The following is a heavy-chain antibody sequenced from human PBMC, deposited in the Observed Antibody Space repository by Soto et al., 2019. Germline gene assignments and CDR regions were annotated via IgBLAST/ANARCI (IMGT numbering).Heavy chain of an antibody. CDR2: INPNSGGT. V-gene: IGHV1-2*02. CDR1: GYTFTGYY. D-gene: IGHD1-20*01. J-gene: IGHJ4*02. CDR3: ARDVPHITGTKGLDY. Sequence: QVQLVQSGAEVQKPGASVKVSCKASGYTFTGYYLHWVRQAPGEGLEWMGWINPNSGGTNYSQKFRGRVTMTRDTSITTAYMELRSLRSDDTAVYYCARDVPHITGTKGLDYWGQGTLVTVSS.